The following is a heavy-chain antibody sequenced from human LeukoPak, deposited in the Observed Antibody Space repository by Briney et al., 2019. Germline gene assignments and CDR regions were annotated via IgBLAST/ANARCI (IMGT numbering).Heavy chain of an antibody. CDR3: ARDKSGYFDY. Sequence: ASVKVSCKASGYTFTSYYMHWVRQAPGQGLEWMGIINPSGGSTSYAQKFQGRVTMTRDTSTSTAYMELRSLRSDDTAVYYCARDKSGYFDYWGQGTLVTVSS. CDR1: GYTFTSYY. J-gene: IGHJ4*02. CDR2: INPSGGST. D-gene: IGHD1-26*01. V-gene: IGHV1-46*01.